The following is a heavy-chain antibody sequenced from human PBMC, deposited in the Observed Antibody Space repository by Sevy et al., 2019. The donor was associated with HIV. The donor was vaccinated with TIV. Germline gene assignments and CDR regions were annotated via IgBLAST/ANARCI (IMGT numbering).Heavy chain of an antibody. CDR1: GFTFSSYA. CDR2: ISGSGGST. J-gene: IGHJ6*02. D-gene: IGHD2-15*01. V-gene: IGHV3-23*01. CDR3: AKERVVADLSYGMDV. Sequence: LSLTCAASGFTFSSYAMSWVRQAPGKGLEWVSAISGSGGSTYYADSVKGRFTISRDNSKNTLYLQMNSLRAEDTAVYYCAKERVVADLSYGMDVWGQGTTVTVSS.